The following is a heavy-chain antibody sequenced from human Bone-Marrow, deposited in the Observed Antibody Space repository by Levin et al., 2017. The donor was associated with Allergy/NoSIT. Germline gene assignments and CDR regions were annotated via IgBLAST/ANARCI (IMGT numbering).Heavy chain of an antibody. CDR1: GFSFNKFA. Sequence: GGSLRLSCVTSGFSFNKFAMHWVRQAPSRGLEWVSFMSYDGTIQHYAESVKGRFTISRDNSKNTLYLQMNSLRPEDTGVYYCAREWSLVAGTDHWGQGSLVTVSS. J-gene: IGHJ4*02. V-gene: IGHV3-30*04. D-gene: IGHD6-19*01. CDR3: AREWSLVAGTDH. CDR2: MSYDGTIQ.